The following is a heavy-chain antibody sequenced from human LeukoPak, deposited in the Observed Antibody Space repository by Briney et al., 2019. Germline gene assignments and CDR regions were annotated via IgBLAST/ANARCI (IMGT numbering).Heavy chain of an antibody. D-gene: IGHD4-17*01. CDR2: ITGGGGA. CDR1: GLSFSSFA. Sequence: PGGSLRLSCVASGLSFSSFAMTWVRQAPGKGLEWVAEITGGGGANHADSVKGRFTTSRDNSQNTLYLQMTSLRAEDTAIYFCAKGKGMFYQNYGFDRWGPGTLVTVSS. J-gene: IGHJ4*02. CDR3: AKGKGMFYQNYGFDR. V-gene: IGHV3-23*01.